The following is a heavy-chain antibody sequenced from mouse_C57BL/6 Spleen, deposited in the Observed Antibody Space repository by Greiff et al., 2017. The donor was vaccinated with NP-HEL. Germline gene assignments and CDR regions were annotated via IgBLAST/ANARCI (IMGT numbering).Heavy chain of an antibody. D-gene: IGHD1-1*01. CDR1: GYTFTSYW. CDR2: IHPNSGST. CDR3: AREGYYGSSSFDY. Sequence: QVQLQQPGAELVKPGASVKLSCKASGYTFTSYWMHWVKQRPGQGLEWIGMIHPNSGSTNYNEKFKSKATLTVDKSSSTAYMQLSSLTSEDSAVYYCAREGYYGSSSFDYWGQGTTLTVSS. J-gene: IGHJ2*01. V-gene: IGHV1-64*01.